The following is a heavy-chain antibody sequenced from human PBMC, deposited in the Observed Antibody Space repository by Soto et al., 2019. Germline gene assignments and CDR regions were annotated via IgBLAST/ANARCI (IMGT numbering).Heavy chain of an antibody. CDR3: ARIVGARLNDY. J-gene: IGHJ4*02. V-gene: IGHV3-11*05. Sequence: QVQLVESGGGLVKPGGSLRLSCAASGFTFSDYYMTWFRQAPGKGLEWLSCISTTGSYTNYADSVKGRFTISRDNAENSLYLQMDSLRGEDTAVYYCARIVGARLNDYWGQETLVTVS. CDR2: ISTTGSYT. CDR1: GFTFSDYY. D-gene: IGHD1-26*01.